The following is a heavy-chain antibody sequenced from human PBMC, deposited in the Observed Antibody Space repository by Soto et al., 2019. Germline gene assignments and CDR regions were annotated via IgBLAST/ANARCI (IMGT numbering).Heavy chain of an antibody. V-gene: IGHV4-39*02. CDR2: IYYSGST. CDR3: ARDYYDSSGYYWGWGGDY. Sequence: QSQTLSLTCTVSGGSISSSSYYWGWIRQPPGKGLEWIGSIYYSGSTYYNPSLKSRVTISVDTSKNQFSLKLSSVTAADTAVYYCARDYYDSSGYYWGWGGDYWGQGTLVTVSS. J-gene: IGHJ4*02. CDR1: GGSISSSSYY. D-gene: IGHD3-22*01.